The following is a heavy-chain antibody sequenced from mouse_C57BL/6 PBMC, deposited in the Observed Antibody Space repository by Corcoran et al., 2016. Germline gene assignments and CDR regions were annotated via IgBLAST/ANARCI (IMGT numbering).Heavy chain of an antibody. J-gene: IGHJ1*03. CDR1: GFSLSTSGMG. CDR2: IYWDDDK. V-gene: IGHV8-12*01. CDR3: ARMRYYYGSRSPWYFDV. D-gene: IGHD1-1*01. Sequence: QVTLKESGPGILQSSQTLSLTCSFSGFSLSTSGMGVSWIRQPSGKGLEWLAHIYWDDDKRYNPSLKSRLTISKDTSRNQVFLKITSVDTADTATYYCARMRYYYGSRSPWYFDVWGTGTTVTVSS.